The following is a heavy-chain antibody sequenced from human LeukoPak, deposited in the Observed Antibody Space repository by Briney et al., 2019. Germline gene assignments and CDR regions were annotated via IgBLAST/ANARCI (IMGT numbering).Heavy chain of an antibody. CDR1: GFTLSSHW. CDR2: ISGSGGAT. D-gene: IGHD3-10*01. Sequence: GGSLRLSCEASGFTLSSHWMSWVRQAPGKGLEWVSGISGSGGATYYADSVKGRFTISRDNSKNTLYLQMNSLRAEDTAVYYCAKAHYGSGSYYNSFDYWGQGTLVTVSS. V-gene: IGHV3-23*01. CDR3: AKAHYGSGSYYNSFDY. J-gene: IGHJ4*02.